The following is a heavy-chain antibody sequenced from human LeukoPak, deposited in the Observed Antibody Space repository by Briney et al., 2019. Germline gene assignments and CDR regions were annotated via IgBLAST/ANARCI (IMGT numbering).Heavy chain of an antibody. CDR1: GFIFSAHW. J-gene: IGHJ4*02. Sequence: TGGSLRLSCEASGFIFSAHWMHWVRQAPGKGLVWVSRIKTDGSEASYADAVKGRFVISRDNTKNTLYLLMNRLRDDDTAFYVSARDGGPCGGSHGADWGKGTQVTVSS. V-gene: IGHV3-74*01. CDR3: ARDGGPCGGSHGAD. CDR2: IKTDGSEA. D-gene: IGHD3-10*01.